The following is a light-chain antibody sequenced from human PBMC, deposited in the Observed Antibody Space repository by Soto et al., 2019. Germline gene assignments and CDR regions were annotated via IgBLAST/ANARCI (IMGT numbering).Light chain of an antibody. Sequence: EVVLTQSPATLSLSPGERATLSCRASQSVSIFLAWFQQKPGRAPRLLIYDASNRATGVPARFSGSGSGTDFTLTISSLEPEDSAVYYCQQRSYWLTFGGGTKVEIK. CDR2: DAS. V-gene: IGKV3-11*01. J-gene: IGKJ4*01. CDR3: QQRSYWLT. CDR1: QSVSIF.